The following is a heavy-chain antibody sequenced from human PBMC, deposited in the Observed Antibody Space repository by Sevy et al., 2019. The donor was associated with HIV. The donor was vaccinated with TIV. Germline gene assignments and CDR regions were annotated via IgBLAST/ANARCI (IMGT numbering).Heavy chain of an antibody. D-gene: IGHD1-26*01. Sequence: SETLSLTCTVSGGSISSSSYYWGWIRQPPGKGLEWIGGIYYSGSTYYNPSLKSRVTISVVTSKNQFSLKLSSVTAADTAVYYCARTSGTYAFDIWGQGTMVTVSS. CDR1: GGSISSSSYY. J-gene: IGHJ3*02. V-gene: IGHV4-39*01. CDR2: IYYSGST. CDR3: ARTSGTYAFDI.